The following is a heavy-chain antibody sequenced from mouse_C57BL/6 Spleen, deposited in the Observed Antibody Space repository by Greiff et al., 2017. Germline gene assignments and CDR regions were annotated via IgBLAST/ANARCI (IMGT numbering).Heavy chain of an antibody. J-gene: IGHJ2*01. V-gene: IGHV1-69*01. CDR3: ARSPYGSSLDY. D-gene: IGHD1-1*01. CDR2: IDPSDSYT. Sequence: QVQLKQPGAELVMPGASVKLSCKASGYTFTSYWMHWVKQRPGQGLEWIGEIDPSDSYTNYNQKFKGKSTLTVDKSSSTAYMQLSRLTSEDSAVYYCARSPYGSSLDYWGQGTTLTVSS. CDR1: GYTFTSYW.